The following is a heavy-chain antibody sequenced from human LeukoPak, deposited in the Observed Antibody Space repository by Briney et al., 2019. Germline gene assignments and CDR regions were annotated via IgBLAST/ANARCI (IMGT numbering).Heavy chain of an antibody. J-gene: IGHJ6*02. Sequence: SETLSLTCTVSGGSISSSSYYWGWIRPPPGKGLEWVGRIYYSGSTYYNPSLKSRVTISVDTSKNQFSLKLSSVTAADTAVYYCAIGSYPGSNYYYYYGMDVWGQGTTVTVSS. CDR3: AIGSYPGSNYYYYYGMDV. D-gene: IGHD7-27*01. CDR2: IYYSGST. V-gene: IGHV4-39*01. CDR1: GGSISSSSYY.